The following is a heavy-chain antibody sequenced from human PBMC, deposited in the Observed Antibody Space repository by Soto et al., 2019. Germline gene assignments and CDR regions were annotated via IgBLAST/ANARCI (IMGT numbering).Heavy chain of an antibody. D-gene: IGHD1-26*01. J-gene: IGHJ6*04. V-gene: IGHV1-2*02. CDR2: INPKTAAT. Sequence: QVQLVQSGAEVKKSGASVKVSCKPSGYSFSDYFIQWVRQAPGQGLEWVAWINPKTAATNYAKKFQGRGSLAWDTSSTTAYMELTRLRPDDTGVYYCARIKWGLNYYNGMDVWGEGTTGSVSS. CDR3: ARIKWGLNYYNGMDV. CDR1: GYSFSDYF.